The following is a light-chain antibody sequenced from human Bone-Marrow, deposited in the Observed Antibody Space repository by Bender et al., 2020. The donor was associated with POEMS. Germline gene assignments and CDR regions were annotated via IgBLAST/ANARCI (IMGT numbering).Light chain of an antibody. CDR1: SSNIGSNT. J-gene: IGLJ7*01. CDR2: SNN. Sequence: QSVLTQPPSASGTPWQRVTISCSGSSSNIGSNTVNWYQQLPGTAPKLLIYSNNQRPSGVPDRFSGSRSGTSASLAISGLQSEDEADYYCAAWDNSLTAAVFGGGTQLTVL. CDR3: AAWDNSLTAAV. V-gene: IGLV1-44*01.